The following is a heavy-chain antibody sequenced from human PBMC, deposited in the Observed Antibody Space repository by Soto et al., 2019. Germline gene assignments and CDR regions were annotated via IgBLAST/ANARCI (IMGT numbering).Heavy chain of an antibody. J-gene: IGHJ5*02. D-gene: IGHD3-10*01. CDR3: ARDGSAYQPGSNWFDP. Sequence: QVHLVQSGGEVKKPGASVKVSCKASGYTFANYGINWVRQAPGQGLEWLGWISAYNGNSKYAQKLQDRVTMTTDTSTNTAHMELRSLRSDDTAVYYCARDGSAYQPGSNWFDPWGQGTLVTVSS. CDR1: GYTFANYG. V-gene: IGHV1-18*01. CDR2: ISAYNGNS.